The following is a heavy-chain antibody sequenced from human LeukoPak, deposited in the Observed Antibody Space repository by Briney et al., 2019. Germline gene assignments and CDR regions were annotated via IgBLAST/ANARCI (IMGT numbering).Heavy chain of an antibody. V-gene: IGHV3-64*01. CDR3: ARGRGAAAVYRNY. D-gene: IGHD6-13*01. Sequence: GGSLRLACEASGFTLSSGGFRSVRQAPGKGLEHVSAISSNGGSTYYANSVKGRFTISRDNSKNTLYLQMGSLRTEDMAVYYCARGRGAAAVYRNYWGQGTLVTVSS. CDR1: GFTLSSGG. J-gene: IGHJ4*02. CDR2: ISSNGGST.